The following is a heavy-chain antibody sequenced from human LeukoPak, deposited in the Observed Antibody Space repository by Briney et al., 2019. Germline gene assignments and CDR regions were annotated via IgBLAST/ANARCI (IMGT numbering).Heavy chain of an antibody. V-gene: IGHV4-39*01. Sequence: PSETLSLTCAVSGGSINSSDYYWGWIRQPPGKGLEWVGSNNYTESTFHNPSLKSRVIISVDTSKNLFSLKLTSVTAADSAIYYCAMQTIASGTGYKLLDLWGRGTLVIVSS. D-gene: IGHD3-10*01. J-gene: IGHJ2*01. CDR2: NNYTEST. CDR1: GGSINSSDYY. CDR3: AMQTIASGTGYKLLDL.